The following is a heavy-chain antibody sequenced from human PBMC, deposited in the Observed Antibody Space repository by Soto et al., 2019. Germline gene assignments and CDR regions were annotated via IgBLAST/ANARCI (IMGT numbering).Heavy chain of an antibody. V-gene: IGHV3-30-3*01. CDR2: ISYDGSNK. CDR3: ARGGGNWQIVGATDY. D-gene: IGHD1-26*01. Sequence: QVQLVESGGGVVQPGRSLRLSCAASGFTFSSYAMHWVRQAPGKGLEWVAVISYDGSNKYYADSVKGRFTISRDNSKNTLYLQMNSLRAEDTAVNYCARGGGNWQIVGATDYWGQGTLVTVSS. J-gene: IGHJ4*02. CDR1: GFTFSSYA.